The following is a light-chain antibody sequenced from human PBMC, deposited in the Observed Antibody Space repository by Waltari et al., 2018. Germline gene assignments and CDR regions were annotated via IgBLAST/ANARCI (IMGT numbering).Light chain of an antibody. J-gene: IGLJ7*01. Sequence: QSVLTQPPSVSAAPGQRVTISCSGGSSNVAKNYVSWYRQLPGTAPQLLRFEDNELPSGIPGRFSGSKSGTSATLDITGLQAGDEADYYCGTWDSSLSGVVFGGGTHLTVL. V-gene: IGLV1-51*02. CDR1: SSNVAKNY. CDR3: GTWDSSLSGVV. CDR2: EDN.